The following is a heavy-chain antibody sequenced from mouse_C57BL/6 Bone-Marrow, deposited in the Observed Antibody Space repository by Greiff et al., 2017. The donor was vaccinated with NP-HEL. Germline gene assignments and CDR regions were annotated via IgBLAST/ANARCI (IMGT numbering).Heavy chain of an antibody. Sequence: VKLQESGAELVKPGASVKISCKASGYTFTDYYINWVKQRPGQGLEWIGKIGPGSGSTYYNEKFKGKATLTADKSSSTAYMQLSSLTSEDSAVYFCARRAHYYYGSSYVYFDYWGQGTTLTVSS. V-gene: IGHV1-77*01. CDR3: ARRAHYYYGSSYVYFDY. D-gene: IGHD1-1*01. CDR2: IGPGSGST. J-gene: IGHJ2*01. CDR1: GYTFTDYY.